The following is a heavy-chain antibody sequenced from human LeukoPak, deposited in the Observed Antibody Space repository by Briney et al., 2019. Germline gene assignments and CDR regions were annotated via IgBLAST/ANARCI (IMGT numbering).Heavy chain of an antibody. CDR2: ISSSSSTI. J-gene: IGHJ4*02. V-gene: IGHV3-48*01. CDR3: ARGSNTADY. Sequence: PGGSLRLSCAASGFTFSSYSMNWVRQAPGKGLEWVSYISSSSSTIYYADSVKGRFTISRDNAKNSLYLKMNSLRAEDTAVYYCARGSNTADYWGQGTLVTVSS. D-gene: IGHD5-18*01. CDR1: GFTFSSYS.